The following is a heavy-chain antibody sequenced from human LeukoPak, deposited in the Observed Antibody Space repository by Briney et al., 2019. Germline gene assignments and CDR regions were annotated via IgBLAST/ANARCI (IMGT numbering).Heavy chain of an antibody. J-gene: IGHJ5*02. Sequence: PGGSLRLSCVASGFTFSAYGMSWVRQAPGKGLEWVSGIGTTAKYYADSVKGRFTNSRDNSRNTLYLQMNSLRAEDTAIYYCTKAPAGPEYSDNWRFGYNWFDPWGQGTLVTVSS. CDR1: GFTFSAYG. CDR2: IGTTAK. D-gene: IGHD5-12*01. CDR3: TKAPAGPEYSDNWRFGYNWFDP. V-gene: IGHV3-23*01.